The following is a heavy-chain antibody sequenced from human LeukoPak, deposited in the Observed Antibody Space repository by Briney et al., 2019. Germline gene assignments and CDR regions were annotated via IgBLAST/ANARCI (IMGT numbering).Heavy chain of an antibody. J-gene: IGHJ4*02. CDR1: GGSISSGSYY. CDR3: VRSETIWYYFDY. D-gene: IGHD1-7*01. V-gene: IGHV4-39*07. CDR2: MYYRGST. Sequence: PSQTLSLTCTVSGGSISSGSYYWGWIRQTPGKALEWIGNMYYRGSTYYNPSLNSRVSMSLDTSKNQFSLRLSSVTAADTAVYFCVRSETIWYYFDYWGQGRLVTVSS.